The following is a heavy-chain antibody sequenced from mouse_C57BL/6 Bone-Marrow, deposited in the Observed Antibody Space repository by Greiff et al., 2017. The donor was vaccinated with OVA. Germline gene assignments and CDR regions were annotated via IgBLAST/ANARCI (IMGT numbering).Heavy chain of an antibody. J-gene: IGHJ3*01. V-gene: IGHV1-39*01. CDR3: ARWRDYDSKGFAY. D-gene: IGHD2-4*01. CDR2: INPNYGTT. CDR1: GYSFTDYN. Sequence: VHVKQSGPELVKPGASVKISCKASGYSFTDYNMNWVKQSNGKSLEWIGVINPNYGTTSYNQKFKGKATLTVDQSSSTAYMQLNSLTSEDSAVYYCARWRDYDSKGFAYWGQGTLVTVSA.